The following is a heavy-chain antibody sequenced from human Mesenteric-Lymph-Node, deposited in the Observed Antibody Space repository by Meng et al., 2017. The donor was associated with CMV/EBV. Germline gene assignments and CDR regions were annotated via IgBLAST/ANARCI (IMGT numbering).Heavy chain of an antibody. V-gene: IGHV1-46*01. CDR1: GYTFATYY. J-gene: IGHJ6*02. Sequence: ASVKVSCKASGYTFATYYMHWVRQAPGQGLEWMGIINPHGGTTSYAQKFQGRVTMTSDTSTGTVYMELSSLRSDDTAVYYCARTQDGYYYYGMDVWGQGTTVTVSS. CDR3: ARTQDGYYYYGMDV. CDR2: INPHGGTT.